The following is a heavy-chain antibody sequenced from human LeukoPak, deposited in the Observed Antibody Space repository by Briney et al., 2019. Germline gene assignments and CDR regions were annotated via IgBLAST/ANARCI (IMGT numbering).Heavy chain of an antibody. CDR3: ARELVRFGELLSQNYYYYYYMDV. V-gene: IGHV4-4*07. D-gene: IGHD3-10*01. CDR2: IYTSGST. Sequence: SETLSLTCTVSGGSISSYYWSWIRQPAGKGLEWIGRIYTSGSTNYNPSLKSRVTMSVDTSKNQFSLKLSSVTAADTAVYYCARELVRFGELLSQNYYYYYYMDVWGKGTTVTISS. J-gene: IGHJ6*03. CDR1: GGSISSYY.